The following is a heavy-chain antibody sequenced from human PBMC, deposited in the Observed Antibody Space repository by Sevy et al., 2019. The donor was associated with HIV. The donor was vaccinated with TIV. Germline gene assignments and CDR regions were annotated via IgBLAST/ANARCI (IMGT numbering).Heavy chain of an antibody. D-gene: IGHD4-17*01. J-gene: IGHJ4*01. CDR1: GFTFSSYG. CDR2: IWFDGSNT. CDR3: ARYLEFDDYGAYGPSFMPDY. Sequence: GGSLRLSCAASGFTFSSYGMHWVRQAPGKGLEWVAVIWFDGSNTFYADSVKGRFTISRAIAKNTLNLQMNSLRAEDTAVYYCARYLEFDDYGAYGPSFMPDYWGQGTLVTVSS. V-gene: IGHV3-33*01.